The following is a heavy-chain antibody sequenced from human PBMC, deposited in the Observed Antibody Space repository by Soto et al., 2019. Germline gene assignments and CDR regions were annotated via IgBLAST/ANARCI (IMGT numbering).Heavy chain of an antibody. D-gene: IGHD5-18*01. J-gene: IGHJ4*02. CDR1: GFTFDDYA. V-gene: IGHV3-9*01. Sequence: PGGSLRLSCVASGFTFDDYAMHWVRQAPGGGLEWVSGINWNSAVIGYADSVKGRFTISRDNAKNALYLQMTSLRSEDTALYYCATDQSVTAIGRADHWGQGTLVTVSS. CDR3: ATDQSVTAIGRADH. CDR2: INWNSAVI.